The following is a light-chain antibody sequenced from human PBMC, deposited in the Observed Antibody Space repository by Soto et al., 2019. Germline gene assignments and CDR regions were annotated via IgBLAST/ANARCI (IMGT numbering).Light chain of an antibody. Sequence: DIQMTQSPSSLSASVGDRVTITCRASQSISSYLHWYQQKPGKAPKLLIYAASNLQSGVPSRFSASGSGTDFTLTLNSLQPEDFATYYCQQRSNWPPITFGQGTRLEIK. CDR2: AAS. CDR1: QSISSY. CDR3: QQRSNWPPIT. V-gene: IGKV1-39*01. J-gene: IGKJ5*01.